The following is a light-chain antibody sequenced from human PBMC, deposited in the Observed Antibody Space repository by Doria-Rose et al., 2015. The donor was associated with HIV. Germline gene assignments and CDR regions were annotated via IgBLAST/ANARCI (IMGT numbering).Light chain of an antibody. CDR3: HQYNNWPT. J-gene: IGKJ5*01. Sequence: EIVLTQSPETLSVSPGESATLSCRASQSVSTGLAWYQHKPGQAPRLLIWGASTRATGIPARFSGSGSGTEFTLTISSLQPEDFAIYFCHQYNNWPTFGQGTRLDIK. CDR1: QSVSTG. V-gene: IGKV3-15*01. CDR2: GAS.